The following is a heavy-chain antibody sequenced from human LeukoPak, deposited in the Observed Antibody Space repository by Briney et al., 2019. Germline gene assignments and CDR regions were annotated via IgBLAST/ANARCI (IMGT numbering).Heavy chain of an antibody. CDR2: ISSHGDNT. CDR3: RTGSGMGTFDY. D-gene: IGHD3-10*01. J-gene: IGHJ4*02. Sequence: GGSLRLSCLASGFTFSSYAMHWVRQAPGKGLEYVSAISSHGDNTYYADSVKGRFTISRDNSKNTLYLQMSSLRAEDTSVYYCRTGSGMGTFDYWGQGTLVTVSS. V-gene: IGHV3-64D*06. CDR1: GFTFSSYA.